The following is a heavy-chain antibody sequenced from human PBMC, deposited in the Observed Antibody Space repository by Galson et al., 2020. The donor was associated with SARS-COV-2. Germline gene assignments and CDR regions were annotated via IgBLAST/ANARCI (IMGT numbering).Heavy chain of an antibody. J-gene: IGHJ4*02. CDR2: ISGATYTI. D-gene: IGHD3-10*01. CDR3: ARDDGAGN. Sequence: GGSLRLSCAASGFSFSDYYMAWIRQAPGKGPEWVSYISGATYTIYYAESVKGRFTVSRDNAKNSLYLQMNSLRDDDTAVYYCARDDGAGNWGQGTLVTVSS. V-gene: IGHV3-11*01. CDR1: GFSFSDYY.